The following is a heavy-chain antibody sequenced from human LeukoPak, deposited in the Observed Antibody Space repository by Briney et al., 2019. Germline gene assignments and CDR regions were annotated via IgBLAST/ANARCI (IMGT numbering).Heavy chain of an antibody. Sequence: GGSLRLSCAVSGFIFDDYAMHWVRQAPGKGLEWVSGITWGRDNLAYAASVKGRFTISRDNAKNSLYLQMNSLRAEDTAVYYCARQRRFSEWSAVFDIWGQGTMVTVSS. D-gene: IGHD3-3*01. V-gene: IGHV3-9*01. J-gene: IGHJ3*02. CDR3: ARQRRFSEWSAVFDI. CDR2: ITWGRDNL. CDR1: GFIFDDYA.